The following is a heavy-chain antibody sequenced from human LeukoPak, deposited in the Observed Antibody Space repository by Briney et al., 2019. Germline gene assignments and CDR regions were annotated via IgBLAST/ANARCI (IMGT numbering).Heavy chain of an antibody. CDR1: GASISGSGYY. Sequence: SETLSLTCAVSGASISGSGYYLGWIRQPPGKGMEWIGNIYYTGSTYYNASLQSRVTISIDMSKNQFSLRLSSVTAADTAMYYCVKSGGYGLIDYWGQGTLVTVSS. J-gene: IGHJ4*02. CDR2: IYYTGST. CDR3: VKSGGYGLIDY. D-gene: IGHD6-19*01. V-gene: IGHV4-39*01.